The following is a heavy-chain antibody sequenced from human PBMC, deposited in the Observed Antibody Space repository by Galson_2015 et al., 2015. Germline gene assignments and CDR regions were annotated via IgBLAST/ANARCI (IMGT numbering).Heavy chain of an antibody. V-gene: IGHV5-51*01. D-gene: IGHD3-22*01. J-gene: IGHJ4*02. CDR1: GYSFTSYW. CDR3: ARVFSYDSSGYFGLSQYYFDY. CDR2: IYPGDSDT. Sequence: QSGAEVKKPGESLKISCKGSGYSFTSYWIGWVRQMPGKGLEWMGIIYPGDSDTRYSPSFQGQVTISADKSISTAYLQWSSLKASDTAVYYCARVFSYDSSGYFGLSQYYFDYWGQGTLVTVPS.